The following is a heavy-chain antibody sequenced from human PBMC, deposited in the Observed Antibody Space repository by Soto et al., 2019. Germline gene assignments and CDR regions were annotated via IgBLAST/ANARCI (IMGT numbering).Heavy chain of an antibody. CDR3: ATSARRYYYGMDV. CDR2: IYPGDSDT. J-gene: IGHJ6*02. Sequence: PGESLKISCKGSGYSFTSYWIGWVRQMPGKGLEWMGIIYPGDSDTRYSPSFQGQVTISADKSISTAYLQWSSLKASDTAMYYCATSARRYYYGMDVWGQGTTATVSS. V-gene: IGHV5-51*01. CDR1: GYSFTSYW.